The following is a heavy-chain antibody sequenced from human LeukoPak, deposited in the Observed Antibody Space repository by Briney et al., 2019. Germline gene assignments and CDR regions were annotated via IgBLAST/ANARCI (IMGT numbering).Heavy chain of an antibody. Sequence: SETLSLTCTVSGGSISSYYWSWIRQPAGKGLEWIGRIYTGGSTNYNPSLKSRVTISVDTSKNQFSLKLSSVTAADTAVYYCSALEWLSERVDYWGQGTLVTVSS. CDR3: SALEWLSERVDY. D-gene: IGHD3-3*01. J-gene: IGHJ4*02. CDR2: IYTGGST. V-gene: IGHV4-4*07. CDR1: GGSISSYY.